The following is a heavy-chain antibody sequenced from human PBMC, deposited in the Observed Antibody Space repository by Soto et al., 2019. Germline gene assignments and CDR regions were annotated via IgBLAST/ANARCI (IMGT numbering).Heavy chain of an antibody. CDR3: ARHDLYDSSGYYPRYYYYGMDV. D-gene: IGHD3-22*01. V-gene: IGHV5-51*01. J-gene: IGHJ6*02. CDR1: GYSFTSYW. Sequence: GESLKISCKGSGYSFTSYWIGWVRQMPGKGLEWMGFIYPGDSDTRYSPSFQGQVTISADKSISTAYLQWSSLKASDTAMYYCARHDLYDSSGYYPRYYYYGMDVWGQGTTVTVSS. CDR2: IYPGDSDT.